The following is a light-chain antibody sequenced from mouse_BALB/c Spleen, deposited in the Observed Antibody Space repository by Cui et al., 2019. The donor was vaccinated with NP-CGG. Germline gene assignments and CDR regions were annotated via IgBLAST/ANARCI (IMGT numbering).Light chain of an antibody. CDR2: GTN. Sequence: AVLTQESAPTTSPGETVTLTCRPSTGAVTTSNYANWVQEKPDHLFTGLIGGTNNRAPGVPARFSGSLIGDKAALTITGAQTEDEAIYFCALWYSNHWVFGGGTKLTVL. CDR3: ALWYSNHWV. J-gene: IGLJ1*01. V-gene: IGLV1*01. CDR1: TGAVTTSNY.